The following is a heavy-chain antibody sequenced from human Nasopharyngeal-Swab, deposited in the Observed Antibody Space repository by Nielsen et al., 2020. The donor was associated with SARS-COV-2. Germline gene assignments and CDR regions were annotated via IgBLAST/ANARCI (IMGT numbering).Heavy chain of an antibody. Sequence: VRQAPGKGLEWVSSISSSSSYIYYADSVKGRFTISRDNAKNSLNLQMNSLRAEDTAVYYCARAPSVRLNLFDPWGQGTLVTVSS. D-gene: IGHD5-12*01. CDR2: ISSSSSYI. J-gene: IGHJ5*02. CDR3: ARAPSVRLNLFDP. V-gene: IGHV3-21*01.